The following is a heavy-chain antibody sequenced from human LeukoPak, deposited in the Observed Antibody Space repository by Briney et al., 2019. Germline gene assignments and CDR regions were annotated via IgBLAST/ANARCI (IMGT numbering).Heavy chain of an antibody. J-gene: IGHJ4*02. CDR1: GGSFSGYY. Sequence: SETLSLTCAVYGGSFSGYYWSWIRQPAGKGLEWIGEINHSGSTNYNPSLKSRVTISVDTSKNQFSLKLSSVTAADTAVYYCARGGRYSSSWYGYWGQGTLVTVSS. D-gene: IGHD6-13*01. V-gene: IGHV4-34*01. CDR2: INHSGST. CDR3: ARGGRYSSSWYGY.